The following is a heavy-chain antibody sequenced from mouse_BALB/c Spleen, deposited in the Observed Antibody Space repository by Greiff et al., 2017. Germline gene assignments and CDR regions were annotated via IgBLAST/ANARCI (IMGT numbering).Heavy chain of an antibody. CDR2: ISDGGSYT. CDR3: AREEAFAY. Sequence: EVQLVESGGGLVKPGGSLKLSCAASGFTFSDYYMYWVRQTPEKRLEWVATISDGGSYTYYPDSVKGRFTISRDNAKNNLYLQMSSLKSEDTAMYYCAREEAFAYWGQGTLVTVSA. D-gene: IGHD3-2*02. V-gene: IGHV5-4*02. J-gene: IGHJ3*01. CDR1: GFTFSDYY.